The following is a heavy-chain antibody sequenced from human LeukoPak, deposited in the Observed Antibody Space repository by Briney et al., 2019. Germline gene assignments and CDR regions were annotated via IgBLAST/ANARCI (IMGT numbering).Heavy chain of an antibody. J-gene: IGHJ4*02. CDR1: GFTFSSYA. Sequence: GRSLRLSCAASGFTFSSYAMHWVRQAPGKGLEWVAVISYDGSNKYYADSVKGRFTISRDNSKNTLYLQMNSLRAEDTAVYYCAKGGYYDSSGYYYFPIDYWGQGTRVTVSS. D-gene: IGHD3-22*01. CDR3: AKGGYYDSSGYYYFPIDY. CDR2: ISYDGSNK. V-gene: IGHV3-30*04.